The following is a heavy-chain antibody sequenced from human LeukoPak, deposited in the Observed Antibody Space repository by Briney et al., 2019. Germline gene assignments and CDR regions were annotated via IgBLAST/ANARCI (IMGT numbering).Heavy chain of an antibody. CDR3: ARVDDIVVVPAANDY. CDR1: GFTFSSYS. Sequence: GGSLRLSCAASGFTFSSYSMNWVRQAPGKGLEWVSSISSSSSYINYADSVKGRFTISRDNAKNSLYLQMNSLRAEDTAVYYCARVDDIVVVPAANDYWGQGTLVTVSS. CDR2: ISSSSSYI. D-gene: IGHD2-2*01. V-gene: IGHV3-21*01. J-gene: IGHJ4*02.